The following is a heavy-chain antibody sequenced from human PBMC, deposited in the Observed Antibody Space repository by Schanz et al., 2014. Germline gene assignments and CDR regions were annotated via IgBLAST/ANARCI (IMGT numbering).Heavy chain of an antibody. D-gene: IGHD2-15*01. CDR1: GFTLSSYA. V-gene: IGHV3-30-3*01. J-gene: IGHJ6*02. CDR2: ISYDGSNK. CDR3: AKGMRYCSGGTCYDYYYYGLDV. Sequence: QVQLVESGGGVVQPGRSLRLSCAAYGFTLSSYAMHWVRQAPGKGLEWVAVISYDGSNKYYADSVKGRFTISRDNSKNTLYLQMNSLSADDAAVFYCAKGMRYCSGGTCYDYYYYGLDVWGQGTTVTVSS.